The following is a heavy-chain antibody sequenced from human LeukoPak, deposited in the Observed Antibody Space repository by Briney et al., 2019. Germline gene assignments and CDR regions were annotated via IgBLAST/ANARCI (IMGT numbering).Heavy chain of an antibody. D-gene: IGHD3-22*01. CDR1: GFTFSSYW. CDR2: IKSDGST. J-gene: IGHJ1*01. Sequence: GGSLRLSCAASGFTFSSYWMHWVRHAPGKGLVWVSRIKSDGSTNYADSVKGRFTISRDNAKNTVSLQKNSLRAEDTGVYYCARAPSEIGGYYPEYFRHWGQGTLVTVSS. V-gene: IGHV3-74*01. CDR3: ARAPSEIGGYYPEYFRH.